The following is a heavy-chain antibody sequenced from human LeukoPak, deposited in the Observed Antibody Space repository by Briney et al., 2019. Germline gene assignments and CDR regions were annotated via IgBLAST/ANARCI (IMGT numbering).Heavy chain of an antibody. CDR1: GFXFSSYA. D-gene: IGHD4-17*01. J-gene: IGHJ4*02. Sequence: GGSLRLSCAASGFXFSSYAISWVRQAPGKGLEWVSAISASGGSTYYADSVKGRFTISRDNSKNTLSLQMNSLRAEDTALYYCAKDSSVPYGITDWGQGTLVTVSS. CDR3: AKDSSVPYGITD. V-gene: IGHV3-23*01. CDR2: ISASGGST.